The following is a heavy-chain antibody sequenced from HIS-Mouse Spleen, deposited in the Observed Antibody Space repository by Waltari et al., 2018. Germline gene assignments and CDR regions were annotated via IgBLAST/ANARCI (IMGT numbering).Heavy chain of an antibody. CDR3: AREIPYSSSWYDWYFDL. Sequence: QLQLQESGPGLVKPSETLSLTCTVSGGSISSSSYYLGWIRQPPGKGLEWIGSIDYSGRTYYNPSLKSRVTISVDTSKNQFSLKLSSVTAADTAVYYCAREIPYSSSWYDWYFDLWGRGTLVTVSS. CDR2: IDYSGRT. D-gene: IGHD6-13*01. V-gene: IGHV4-39*07. CDR1: GGSISSSSYY. J-gene: IGHJ2*01.